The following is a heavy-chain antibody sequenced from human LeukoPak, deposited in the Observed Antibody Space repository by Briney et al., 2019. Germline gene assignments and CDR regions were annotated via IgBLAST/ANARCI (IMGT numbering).Heavy chain of an antibody. CDR1: GGPISSSSYY. CDR3: ARQGRDGYNLPDY. D-gene: IGHD5-24*01. J-gene: IGHJ4*02. Sequence: KTSETLSLTCTVSGGPISSSSYYWGWIRQPPGKGLEWIGSMYYSGSTYYNPSLKSRVTISVDTSKNQFSLKLSSVTAADTAVYYCARQGRDGYNLPDYWGQGTLVTVSS. V-gene: IGHV4-39*01. CDR2: MYYSGST.